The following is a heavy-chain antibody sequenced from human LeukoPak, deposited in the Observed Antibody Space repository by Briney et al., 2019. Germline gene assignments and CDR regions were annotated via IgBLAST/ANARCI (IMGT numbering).Heavy chain of an antibody. CDR1: GYTFTGYY. V-gene: IGHV1-2*02. D-gene: IGHD2-2*01. CDR3: ARVRVVPAAMAYYYMDV. CDR2: INPNSGGT. Sequence: GASVKVSCKASGYTFTGYYMHWVRQAPGQGLEWMGWINPNSGGTNYAQKFQGRVTMTRDTSISTAYMELSRLRSVDTAVYYCARVRVVPAAMAYYYMDVWGKGTTVTVSS. J-gene: IGHJ6*03.